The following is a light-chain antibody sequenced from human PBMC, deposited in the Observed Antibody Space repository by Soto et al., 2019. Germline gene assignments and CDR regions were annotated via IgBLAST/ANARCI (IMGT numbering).Light chain of an antibody. V-gene: IGKV1-6*01. CDR3: LLDFSYFWA. CDR2: AAS. CDR1: QGIRSA. Sequence: AIQLTQSASSLSASVGDRVTITCRASQGIRSALGWYQQKPGKVPKLLIYAASTLQSGVPSRFSGSGSGTDYTLTISSLQPEDFATYYCLLDFSYFWAFGQGTKVDIK. J-gene: IGKJ1*01.